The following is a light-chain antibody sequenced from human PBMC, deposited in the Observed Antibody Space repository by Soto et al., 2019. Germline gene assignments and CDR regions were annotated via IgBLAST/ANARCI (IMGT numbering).Light chain of an antibody. Sequence: EIVLTQSPGTLSLSPGERATLSCRASQSVSSSYLAWYQQKPGQAPRLLIYSTSSRATGIPDRFSGSGSGTDFTLTISRLEPEDFAVYYCQQYDSSPPRFTFGPGTKVDIK. CDR3: QQYDSSPPRFT. CDR2: STS. V-gene: IGKV3-20*01. J-gene: IGKJ3*01. CDR1: QSVSSSY.